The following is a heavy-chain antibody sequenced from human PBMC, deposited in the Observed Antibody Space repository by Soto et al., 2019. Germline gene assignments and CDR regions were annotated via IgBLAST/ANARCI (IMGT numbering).Heavy chain of an antibody. CDR3: ARGGLAVAGRGYAFDI. V-gene: IGHV3-33*01. CDR2: IWYDGSNK. CDR1: GFTFSSYG. J-gene: IGHJ3*02. Sequence: QVQLVESGAGVVQPGRSLRLSCAASGFTFSSYGMHWVRQAPGKGLEWVAVIWYDGSNKYYADSVKGRFTISRDNSKNTLYLQMNSLRAEDTAVYYCARGGLAVAGRGYAFDIWGQGTMVTVSS. D-gene: IGHD6-19*01.